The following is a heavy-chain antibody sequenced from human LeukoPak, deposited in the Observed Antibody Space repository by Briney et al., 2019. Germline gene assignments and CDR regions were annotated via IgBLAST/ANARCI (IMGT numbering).Heavy chain of an antibody. Sequence: PSQTLSLTCAISGDSVSSNSAAWNRIRQSPSRGLEWLGRTYYRSKWYNDYAVSVKSQITINPDTSKNQFSLQLNSVTPEDTAVYYCASGSITMVRGVTPMTYAFDIWGQGTMVTVSS. V-gene: IGHV6-1*01. CDR2: TYYRSKWYN. D-gene: IGHD3-10*01. CDR1: GDSVSSNSAA. CDR3: ASGSITMVRGVTPMTYAFDI. J-gene: IGHJ3*02.